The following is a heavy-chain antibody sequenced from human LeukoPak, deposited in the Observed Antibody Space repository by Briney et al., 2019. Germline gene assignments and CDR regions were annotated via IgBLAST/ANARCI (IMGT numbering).Heavy chain of an antibody. Sequence: GGSLRLSCAASGFTFSSYAMSWVRQAPGKGLEWVSIISGSGTVTYYADSVKGRFTISRDNSRNTLYLQMNSLRAEDTALYYCAKTSVGEGRIIGSGYFDNWGQGTLVTVSS. D-gene: IGHD2-15*01. J-gene: IGHJ4*02. CDR3: AKTSVGEGRIIGSGYFDN. CDR1: GFTFSSYA. V-gene: IGHV3-23*01. CDR2: ISGSGTVT.